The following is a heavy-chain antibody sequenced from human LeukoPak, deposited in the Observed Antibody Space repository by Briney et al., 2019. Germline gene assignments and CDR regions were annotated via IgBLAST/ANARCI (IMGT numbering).Heavy chain of an antibody. CDR3: VREREPYYYDSSGYDDAFDI. D-gene: IGHD3-22*01. Sequence: GGSLRLSCAASGFTFRSYSMNWVRQAPGKGLEWVSSISSSSSYIYYADSVKGRFTISRDNAKNSLYLQMNSLRAEDTAAYYCVREREPYYYDSSGYDDAFDIWGQGTMVAVSS. J-gene: IGHJ3*02. CDR1: GFTFRSYS. V-gene: IGHV3-21*01. CDR2: ISSSSSYI.